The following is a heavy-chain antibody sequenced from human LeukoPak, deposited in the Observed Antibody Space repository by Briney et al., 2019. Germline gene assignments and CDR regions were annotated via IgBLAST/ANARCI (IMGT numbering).Heavy chain of an antibody. J-gene: IGHJ3*02. CDR2: IYYSGRT. CDR1: GGSISSGGYY. V-gene: IGHV4-31*03. Sequence: PSQTLSLTCTVSGGSISSGGYYWSWIRQHPGKGLEWIGYIYYSGRTSYNPSLNSRVTISVDTSKNQFSLKLSSVTAADTAVYYCARGVKATMMRSSPYGAFDIWGQGTMVTVSS. D-gene: IGHD3-22*01. CDR3: ARGVKATMMRSSPYGAFDI.